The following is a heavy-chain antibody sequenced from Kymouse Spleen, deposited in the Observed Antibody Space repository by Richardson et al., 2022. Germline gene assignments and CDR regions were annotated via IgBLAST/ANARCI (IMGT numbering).Heavy chain of an antibody. J-gene: IGHJ3*02. Sequence: EVQLVESGGGLVKPGGSLRLSCAASGFTFSNAWMSWVRQAPGKGLEWVGRIKSKTDGGTTDYAAPVKGRFTISRDDSKNTLYLQMNSLKTEDTAVYYCTTRVGATPDAFDIWGQGTMVTVSS. CDR1: GFTFSNAW. V-gene: IGHV3-15*01. D-gene: IGHD1-26*01. CDR2: IKSKTDGGTT. CDR3: TTRVGATPDAFDI.